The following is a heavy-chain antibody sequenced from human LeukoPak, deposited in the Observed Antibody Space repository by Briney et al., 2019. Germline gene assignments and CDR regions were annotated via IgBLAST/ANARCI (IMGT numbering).Heavy chain of an antibody. J-gene: IGHJ5*02. CDR1: RYTFPSYD. V-gene: IGHV1-8*01. Sequence: ASVKVSCKASRYTFPSYDTNWVRQAPGQGLEWMGWMNPNSGNTGYAQKFQGRVTMTRNTSVSTAYMELSSLRSEDTAVYYCARKNYGSNRWFDPWGQGTLVTVSS. CDR2: MNPNSGNT. CDR3: ARKNYGSNRWFDP. D-gene: IGHD4/OR15-4a*01.